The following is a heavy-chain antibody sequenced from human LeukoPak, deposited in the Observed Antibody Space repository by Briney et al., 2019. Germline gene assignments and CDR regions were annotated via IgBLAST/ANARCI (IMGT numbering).Heavy chain of an antibody. J-gene: IGHJ6*02. Sequence: GASVKVSCKASGYTITGYYMHWVRQAPGQGLEWMGWINPNSGGTNYAQNFQGRGTMTRDTSISTAYMELSRLRSDDTAVYYCARGGYSSSSWAYYYGMDVWGQGTTVTVSS. V-gene: IGHV1-2*02. CDR2: INPNSGGT. CDR1: GYTITGYY. CDR3: ARGGYSSSSWAYYYGMDV. D-gene: IGHD6-6*01.